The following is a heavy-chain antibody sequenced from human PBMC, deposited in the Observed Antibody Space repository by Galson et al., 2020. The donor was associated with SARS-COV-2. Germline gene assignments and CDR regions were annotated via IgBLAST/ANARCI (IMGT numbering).Heavy chain of an antibody. CDR3: ATNDYYYYYYMDV. CDR1: GFTFSSYG. V-gene: IGHV3-33*01. Sequence: GESLKISCAASGFTFSSYGMHWVRQAPGKGLEWVAVIWYDGSNKYYADSVKGRFTISRDNSKNTLYLQMNSLRAEDTAVYYCATNDYYYYYYMDVWGKGTTVTVSS. J-gene: IGHJ6*03. CDR2: IWYDGSNK. D-gene: IGHD2-8*01.